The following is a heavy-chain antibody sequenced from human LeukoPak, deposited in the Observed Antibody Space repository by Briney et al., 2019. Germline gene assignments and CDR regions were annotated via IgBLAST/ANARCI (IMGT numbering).Heavy chain of an antibody. Sequence: GGSLRLSCAASGFTFSSYAMHWVRQAPGKGLEWVTVKSYDGSNRYYADSVKGRFTISRDNSKNTLYLQINSLRAEDTAVYYCARVRGVITGPFDYWGQGTLVTVSS. V-gene: IGHV3-30-3*01. CDR3: ARVRGVITGPFDY. D-gene: IGHD3-10*01. CDR1: GFTFSSYA. J-gene: IGHJ4*02. CDR2: KSYDGSNR.